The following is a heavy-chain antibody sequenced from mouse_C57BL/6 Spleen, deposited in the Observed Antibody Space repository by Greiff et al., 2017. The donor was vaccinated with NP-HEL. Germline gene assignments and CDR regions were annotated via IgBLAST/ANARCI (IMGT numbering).Heavy chain of an antibody. Sequence: EVKLVESGGGLVQPGGSLSLSCAASGFTFTDYYMSWVRQPPGKALEWLGFIRNKANGYTTEYSASVKGRFTISRDNSQSILYLQMNALRAEDIATYYCARSHYYGSSYDWFAYWGQGTLVTVSA. CDR2: IRNKANGYTT. CDR1: GFTFTDYY. J-gene: IGHJ3*01. V-gene: IGHV7-3*01. CDR3: ARSHYYGSSYDWFAY. D-gene: IGHD1-1*01.